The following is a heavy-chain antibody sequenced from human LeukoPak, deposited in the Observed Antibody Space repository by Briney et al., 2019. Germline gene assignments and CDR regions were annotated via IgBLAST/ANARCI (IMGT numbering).Heavy chain of an antibody. D-gene: IGHD5-24*01. CDR1: GFTFSSYA. J-gene: IGHJ4*02. V-gene: IGHV3-30-3*01. Sequence: GGSLRLSCAASGFTFSSYAMHWVRQAPGKGLEWVAVISYDGSNKYYADSVKGRFTISRDNSKNTLYLQMNSLRAEDTAVYYCARGAAMATLPDYWGQGTLVTVS. CDR3: ARGAAMATLPDY. CDR2: ISYDGSNK.